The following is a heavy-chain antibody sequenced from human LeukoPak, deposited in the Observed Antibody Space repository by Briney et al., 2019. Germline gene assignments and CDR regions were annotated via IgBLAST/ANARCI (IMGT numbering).Heavy chain of an antibody. CDR3: ARDWYPYYYGSGSYSWFDP. J-gene: IGHJ5*02. V-gene: IGHV4-34*01. D-gene: IGHD3-10*01. CDR1: GGSFSGYY. Sequence: PSETLSLTCAVYGGSFSGYYWSWIRQPPGKGLEWIGEINHSGSTNYNPSLKSRVTISVDTSKNQFSLKLSSVTAADTAVYYCARDWYPYYYGSGSYSWFDPWGQGTLVTVSS. CDR2: INHSGST.